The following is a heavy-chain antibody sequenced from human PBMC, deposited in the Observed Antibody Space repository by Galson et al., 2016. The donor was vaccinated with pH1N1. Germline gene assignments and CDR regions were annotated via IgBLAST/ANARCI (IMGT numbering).Heavy chain of an antibody. CDR1: DASSISNNFY. D-gene: IGHD1-26*01. V-gene: IGHV4-39*01. Sequence: SETLSLTCTVSDASSISNNFYGGWNRQPPGKGLEWIGNIHYSETTYYNPSLNSRVTISVDTSKNQFSLKLNSVTAADTAVYFCARLVRGSYPDPLYYFDFWGQGTWSPSPQ. CDR3: ARLVRGSYPDPLYYFDF. J-gene: IGHJ4*02. CDR2: IHYSETT.